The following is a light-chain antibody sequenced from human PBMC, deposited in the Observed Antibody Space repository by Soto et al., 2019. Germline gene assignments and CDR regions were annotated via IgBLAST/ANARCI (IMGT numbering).Light chain of an antibody. CDR3: CSYTNSAYV. CDR1: SSDVGAYNY. CDR2: DVS. Sequence: QSALTQPRSVSGSPGQSVTISCTGTSSDVGAYNYVSWYQQHPAKAPNPMIYDVSKRPSGVPDRFSGSKSGNTASLTISGLQAEDEGDYYCCSYTNSAYVFGTGTKLTVL. J-gene: IGLJ1*01. V-gene: IGLV2-11*01.